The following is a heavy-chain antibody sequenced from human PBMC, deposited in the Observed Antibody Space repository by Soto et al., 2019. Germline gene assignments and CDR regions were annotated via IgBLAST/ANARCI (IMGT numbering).Heavy chain of an antibody. CDR2: IYPGDSDT. D-gene: IGHD2-15*01. CDR1: GYSFTSYW. V-gene: IGHV5-51*01. CDR3: ARDRAPRYCSGGSCYTSDGMDV. J-gene: IGHJ6*02. Sequence: GESRKISCKGSGYSFTSYWIGWVRQMPGKGLEWMGIIYPGDSDTRYSPSFQGQVTISADKSISTAYLQWSSLKASDTAMYYCARDRAPRYCSGGSCYTSDGMDVWGQGTTVTVSS.